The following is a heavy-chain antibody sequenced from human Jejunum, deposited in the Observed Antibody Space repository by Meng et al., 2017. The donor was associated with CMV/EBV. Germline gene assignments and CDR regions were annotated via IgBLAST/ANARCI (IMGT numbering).Heavy chain of an antibody. J-gene: IGHJ5*02. CDR2: INNRGST. CDR3: ARGNYDLWSSFSENWFDP. V-gene: IGHV4-34*01. Sequence: SRCYYWRWIRQSPWQCLVWIGEINNRGSTDYNPSLTSRVTLTVDASKNQVSLRLNSMTAADTAVYYCARGNYDLWSSFSENWFDPWGQGTRVTVSS. CDR1: SRCYY. D-gene: IGHD3-3*01.